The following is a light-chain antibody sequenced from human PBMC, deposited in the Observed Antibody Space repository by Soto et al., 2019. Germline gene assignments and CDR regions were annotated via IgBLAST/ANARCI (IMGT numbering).Light chain of an antibody. CDR3: SSYTCGTARVV. CDR2: DVS. V-gene: IGLV2-14*01. Sequence: QSALTQPASVSGSPGQSITISCTETSSDVGGYNYVSWYQQHPGKAPTLMIYDVSNRPSGVSNRFSGYKSGNTASLTISGLQAEDEADYYCSSYTCGTARVVFGGGTKLTVL. CDR1: SSDVGGYNY. J-gene: IGLJ2*01.